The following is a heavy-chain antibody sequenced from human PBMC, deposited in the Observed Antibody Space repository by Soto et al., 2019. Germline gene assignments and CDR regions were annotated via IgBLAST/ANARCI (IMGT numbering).Heavy chain of an antibody. J-gene: IGHJ6*02. CDR3: ARMSISSSPPSCYCCYYGMDV. CDR1: GDSASSNSAA. V-gene: IGHV6-1*01. Sequence: PSQTLSLTCAISGDSASSNSAAWNWIRQSPSRGLEWLGSTYYRAKWSNDYAVSVKSRITINPDTSTNQLSRQLNSVTPEDTAVYYCARMSISSSPPSCYCCYYGMDVWGQGTTVTVSS. D-gene: IGHD6-13*01. CDR2: TYYRAKWSN.